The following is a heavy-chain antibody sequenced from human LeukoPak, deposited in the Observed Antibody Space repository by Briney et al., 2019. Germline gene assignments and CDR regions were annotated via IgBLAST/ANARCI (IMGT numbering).Heavy chain of an antibody. CDR3: ARGGRITMVRVSRAYYYYGMDV. D-gene: IGHD3-10*01. Sequence: GSLRLSCAACGFTFSSYAMSWVRQPPGKGLEWIGEINHSGSTNYNPSLKSRVTISVDTSKNQFSLKLSSVTAADTAVYYCARGGRITMVRVSRAYYYYGMDVWGQGTTVTVSS. V-gene: IGHV4-34*01. J-gene: IGHJ6*02. CDR1: GFTFSSYA. CDR2: INHSGST.